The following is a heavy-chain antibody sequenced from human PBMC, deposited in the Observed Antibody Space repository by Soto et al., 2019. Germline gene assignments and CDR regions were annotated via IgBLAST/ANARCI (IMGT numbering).Heavy chain of an antibody. J-gene: IGHJ6*02. Sequence: QVQLVQSGAEVKKPGSSVKVFCKASGGTFSSYAISWVRQAPGQGLEWMGGIIPIFGTANYAQKFQGRVTITADESTSTAYMELSSLRSEDTAVYYCASHGITGTWVYYYGMDVWVQGTTVTVSS. CDR1: GGTFSSYA. CDR2: IIPIFGTA. D-gene: IGHD1-7*01. V-gene: IGHV1-69*12. CDR3: ASHGITGTWVYYYGMDV.